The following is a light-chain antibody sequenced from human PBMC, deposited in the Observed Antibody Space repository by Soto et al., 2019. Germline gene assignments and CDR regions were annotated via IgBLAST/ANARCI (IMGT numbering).Light chain of an antibody. Sequence: QSVLTQPPSVSAAPGQKVTISCSGSSSNIGNNYVSWYQQLPGTAPKLLIYDNSRRPSGIPDRFSGSKSGTSATLGITGLQTGDEADYYCGTWDSSPYPGGYVFGPGTKVTVL. CDR1: SSNIGNNY. V-gene: IGLV1-51*01. CDR2: DNS. J-gene: IGLJ1*01. CDR3: GTWDSSPYPGGYV.